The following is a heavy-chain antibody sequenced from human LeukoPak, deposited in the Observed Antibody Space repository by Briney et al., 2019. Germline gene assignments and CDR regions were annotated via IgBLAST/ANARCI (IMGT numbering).Heavy chain of an antibody. V-gene: IGHV4-59*08. D-gene: IGHD2-21*01. CDR2: IYYRGST. CDR1: GGSISSYY. J-gene: IGHJ6*02. CDR3: ARLGGIAPVGDYYYHYGMDV. Sequence: SETLSLTCTVSGGSISSYYWSWILQPPGKGLEWIGYIYYRGSTNYNPSLKSRVTISVDTSKNQFSLKLSSVTAADTAVYYCARLGGIAPVGDYYYHYGMDVWGQGTTVTVSS.